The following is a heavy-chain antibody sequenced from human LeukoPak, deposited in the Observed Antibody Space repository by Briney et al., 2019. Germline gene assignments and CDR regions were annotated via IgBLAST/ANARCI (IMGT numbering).Heavy chain of an antibody. Sequence: GASVKVSCKASGYTFTSYDINWVRQATGQGLEWMGWMNPNSGNTGYAQKLQGRVTMTTDTSTSTAYMELRSLRSDDTAVYYCARGRIVVVVAADEYYYYYYMDVWGKGTTVTISS. CDR1: GYTFTSYD. CDR3: ARGRIVVVVAADEYYYYYYMDV. V-gene: IGHV1-8*01. J-gene: IGHJ6*03. CDR2: MNPNSGNT. D-gene: IGHD2-15*01.